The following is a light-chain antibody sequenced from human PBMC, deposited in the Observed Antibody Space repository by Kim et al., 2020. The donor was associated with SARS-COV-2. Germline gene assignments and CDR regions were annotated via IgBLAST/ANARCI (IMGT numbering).Light chain of an antibody. J-gene: IGLJ3*02. CDR2: YYS. CDR3: QVWDSSSDHPV. CDR1: NIVSKS. Sequence: QAGTTTCAGNNIVSKSVLSYQQKPGPAPVLVIYYYSDRPSGIPERFSGSNSGNTATLTISRVEAGDEADYYCQVWDSSSDHPVFGGGTQLTVL. V-gene: IGLV3-21*04.